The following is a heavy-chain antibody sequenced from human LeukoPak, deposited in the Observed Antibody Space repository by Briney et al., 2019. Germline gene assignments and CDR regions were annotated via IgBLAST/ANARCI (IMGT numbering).Heavy chain of an antibody. Sequence: ASAKVSCKASGYTFTGYYMHWVRQAPGQGLEWMGWINPNSGGTNYAQKFQGRVTMTRDTSISTAYMELSRLRSDDTAVYCAREDKDDAFDIWGQGTMVTVSS. CDR3: AREDKDDAFDI. CDR1: GYTFTGYY. J-gene: IGHJ3*02. CDR2: INPNSGGT. V-gene: IGHV1-2*02.